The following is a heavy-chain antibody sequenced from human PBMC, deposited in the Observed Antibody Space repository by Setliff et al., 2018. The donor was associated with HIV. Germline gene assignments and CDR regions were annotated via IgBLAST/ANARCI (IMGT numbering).Heavy chain of an antibody. Sequence: GGSLRLSCAASGFTFSLHWMSWVRQAPGKGLEWVSNIKQDGSEKSYVGSVKGRFTISRDNGKNSLYLQMNSLRAEDTAVYYCARKRYSSSWNERRAFDIWGQGTMVTVSS. CDR3: ARKRYSSSWNERRAFDI. CDR2: IKQDGSEK. CDR1: GFTFSLHW. D-gene: IGHD6-13*01. V-gene: IGHV3-7*01. J-gene: IGHJ3*02.